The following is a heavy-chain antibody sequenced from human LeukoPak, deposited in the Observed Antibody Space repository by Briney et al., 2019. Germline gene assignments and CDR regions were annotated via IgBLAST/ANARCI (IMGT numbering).Heavy chain of an antibody. D-gene: IGHD3-10*01. CDR1: GGSISSYY. V-gene: IGHV4-59*08. CDR3: ARGRGWVVRGVIITGFDY. J-gene: IGHJ4*02. CDR2: FYYSGST. Sequence: PSETLSLTCTVSGGSISSYYWSWIRQPPGKGLEWFGYFYYSGSTNYNPSLKSRVTISVDTSKNQFSLKLSSVTAADTAVYYCARGRGWVVRGVIITGFDYWGQGTLVTVSS.